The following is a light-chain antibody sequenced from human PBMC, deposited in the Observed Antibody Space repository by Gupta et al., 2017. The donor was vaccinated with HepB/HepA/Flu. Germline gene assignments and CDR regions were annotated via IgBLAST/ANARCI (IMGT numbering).Light chain of an antibody. V-gene: IGKV1-27*01. Sequence: DIQVTQSPSSLSASVGDRVTITCRASQGIYNSLAWFQQKPGKVPKLLIYSTSTLKSGVPSRFSGSGSGTEFTLSISSLQPEDVATYYCQKYNSAPFTFGGGTKVEIK. J-gene: IGKJ4*01. CDR3: QKYNSAPFT. CDR2: STS. CDR1: QGIYNS.